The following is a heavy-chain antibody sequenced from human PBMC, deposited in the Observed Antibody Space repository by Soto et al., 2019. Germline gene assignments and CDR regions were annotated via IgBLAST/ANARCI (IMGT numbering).Heavy chain of an antibody. V-gene: IGHV3-30*03. Sequence: QPGGSLRLSCAASGFTFSSSGMHWVRQAPGKGLEWVAVISYDGSIKYYADSVRGRFTISRDNSKNTVYLQMNSLRAEDTAMFFCAREAPAAGGIGAFDIWGQGTLVTVSS. D-gene: IGHD6-13*01. CDR3: AREAPAAGGIGAFDI. CDR2: ISYDGSIK. CDR1: GFTFSSSG. J-gene: IGHJ3*02.